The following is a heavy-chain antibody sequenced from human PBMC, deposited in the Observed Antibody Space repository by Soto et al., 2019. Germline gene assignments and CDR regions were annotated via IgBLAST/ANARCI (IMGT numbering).Heavy chain of an antibody. D-gene: IGHD3-16*02. CDR2: INSDGSST. Sequence: PGGSLRLSFAPSGFTFSTYWMHGVRQAPGKGQVWVSRINSDGSSTSYADSVKGRFTISRDNAKNTLYLQMNSLRAEDTAVYYCAREGLHLGELSLVYYYYYMDVWGKGTTVTVSS. V-gene: IGHV3-74*01. J-gene: IGHJ6*03. CDR3: AREGLHLGELSLVYYYYYMDV. CDR1: GFTFSTYW.